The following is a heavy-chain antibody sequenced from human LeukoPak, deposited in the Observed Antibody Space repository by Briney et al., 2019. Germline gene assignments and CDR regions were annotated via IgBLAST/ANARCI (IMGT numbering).Heavy chain of an antibody. Sequence: GGSLRLSCAASGFTFSTYWMHWVRQAPGKGLVWVSRINSDGSSTSYADSVKGRFTISRDNAKNTLYLQMTSLRAEDTAVYYCARTQWPLHFDYWGQGTLVTVSS. J-gene: IGHJ4*02. V-gene: IGHV3-74*01. D-gene: IGHD6-19*01. CDR3: ARTQWPLHFDY. CDR1: GFTFSTYW. CDR2: INSDGSST.